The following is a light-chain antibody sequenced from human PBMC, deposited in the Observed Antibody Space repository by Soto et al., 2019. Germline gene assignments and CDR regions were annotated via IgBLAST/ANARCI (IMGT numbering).Light chain of an antibody. V-gene: IGKV3D-15*01. Sequence: EIVLTQSPDTLSLSPGERATLSCRASQSVDSNYLAWYQQKPGQAPRVLIYDASIRATGIPDRFSGSGSGTEFTLTISSLQSEDFAVYYCQQYNTWWTFGQGTKVDIK. CDR2: DAS. J-gene: IGKJ1*01. CDR3: QQYNTWWT. CDR1: QSVDSNY.